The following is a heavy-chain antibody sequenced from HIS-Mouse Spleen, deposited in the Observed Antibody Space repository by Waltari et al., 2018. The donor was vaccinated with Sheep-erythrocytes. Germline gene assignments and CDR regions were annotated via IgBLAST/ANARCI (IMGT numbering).Heavy chain of an antibody. V-gene: IGHV3-9*03. CDR2: ISWNSGSI. Sequence: EVQLVESGGGLVQPARSLTLSGFRVDDYAMHWVRQAPGKGLEWVAGISWNSGSIGYADSVKGRFTISRDNAKNSLDLQMNSLRAEDMALYYCAKDISRNIVVVPAAVGDYWGQGTLVTVSS. CDR3: AKDISRNIVVVPAAVGDY. CDR1: GFRVDDYA. J-gene: IGHJ4*02. D-gene: IGHD2-2*01.